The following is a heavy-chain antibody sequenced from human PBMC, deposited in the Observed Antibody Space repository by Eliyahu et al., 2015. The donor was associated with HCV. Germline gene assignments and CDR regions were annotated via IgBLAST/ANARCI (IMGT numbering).Heavy chain of an antibody. J-gene: IGHJ3*02. CDR1: GGXFSSYA. Sequence: QVQLVQSGAEVKKPGSSVKVSCKASGGXFSSYAISWVRQAPGQGLEWMGGIIPIFGTANYAQKFQGRVTITADESTSTAYMELSSLRSEDTAVYYCAREFIITMVRGADPNAFDIWGQGTMVTVSS. CDR2: IIPIFGTA. V-gene: IGHV1-69*01. CDR3: AREFIITMVRGADPNAFDI. D-gene: IGHD3-10*01.